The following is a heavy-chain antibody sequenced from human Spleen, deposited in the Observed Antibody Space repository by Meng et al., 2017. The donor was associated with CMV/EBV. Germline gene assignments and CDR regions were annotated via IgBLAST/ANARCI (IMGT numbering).Heavy chain of an antibody. CDR1: GFNVRSNY. J-gene: IGHJ6*02. D-gene: IGHD6-13*01. CDR3: ARESAAGTAYYYYGMDV. Sequence: GESLKISCAASGFNVRSNYMSWVRQAPGKGLEWVSVIYSGGSTYNADSVKGRFTISRDNSNNTLFLQMNSLRGEDTAVYYCARESAAGTAYYYYGMDVWGQGTTVTVSS. V-gene: IGHV3-66*02. CDR2: IYSGGST.